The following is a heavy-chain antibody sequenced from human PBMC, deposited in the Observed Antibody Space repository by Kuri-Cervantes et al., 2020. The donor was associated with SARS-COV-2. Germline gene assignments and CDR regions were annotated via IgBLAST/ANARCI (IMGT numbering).Heavy chain of an antibody. D-gene: IGHD3-3*01. J-gene: IGHJ4*02. Sequence: ASVKVSCKASGYTFTGYHMHWVRQAPGQGLEWMGWINPNSGGTNYAQKFQGRVTMTRDTSISTAYMELSRLRSDDTAVYYCARGGPITIFGVVTKRFDYWGQGTLVTVSS. CDR3: ARGGPITIFGVVTKRFDY. V-gene: IGHV1-2*02. CDR2: INPNSGGT. CDR1: GYTFTGYH.